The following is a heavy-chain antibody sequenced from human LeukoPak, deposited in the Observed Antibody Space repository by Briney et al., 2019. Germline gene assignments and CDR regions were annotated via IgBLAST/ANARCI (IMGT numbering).Heavy chain of an antibody. J-gene: IGHJ4*02. D-gene: IGHD4-23*01. Sequence: ASVKVSCKASGYTFTNYYMHWVRQAPGQGLEWMGWISAYNGNTNYAQKLQGRVTMTTDTSTSTAYMELRSLRSDDTAVYYCARGPVDVDYFDYWGQGTLVTVSS. CDR1: GYTFTNYY. CDR3: ARGPVDVDYFDY. V-gene: IGHV1-18*04. CDR2: ISAYNGNT.